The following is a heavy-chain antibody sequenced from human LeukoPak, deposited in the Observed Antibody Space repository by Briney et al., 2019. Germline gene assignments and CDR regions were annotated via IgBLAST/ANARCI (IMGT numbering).Heavy chain of an antibody. CDR1: GGSFSGYY. V-gene: IGHV4-34*01. J-gene: IGHJ4*02. CDR3: ARERLLWFGEFTPSFDY. D-gene: IGHD3-10*01. Sequence: SETLSLTCAVYGGSFSGYYWSWIRQPPGKGLEWIGETSHSGSTYYNPSLESRVTISVDTAKNQFSLKLSSVTAADTAVYYCARERLLWFGEFTPSFDYWGQGTLVTVSS. CDR2: TSHSGST.